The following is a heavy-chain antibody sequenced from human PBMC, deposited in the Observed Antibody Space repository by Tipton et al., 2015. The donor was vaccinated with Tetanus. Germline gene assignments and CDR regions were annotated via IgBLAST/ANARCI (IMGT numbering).Heavy chain of an antibody. CDR3: ASGSSLDY. D-gene: IGHD6-6*01. J-gene: IGHJ4*02. CDR2: ISSTSAYI. V-gene: IGHV3-21*01. Sequence: WIRQPPGKGLEWVSSISSTSAYIYYADSLKGRFTISRDNAKNSIYLQMNSLRVEDTGVYFCASGSSLDYWGQGSLVTVSS.